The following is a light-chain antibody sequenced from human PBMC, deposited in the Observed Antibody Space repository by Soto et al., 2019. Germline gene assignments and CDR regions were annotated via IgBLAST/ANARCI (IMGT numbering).Light chain of an antibody. V-gene: IGKV1-17*01. CDR2: AAS. CDR3: LQHNTYPYT. CDR1: QGISNL. Sequence: DIRMTQSPSSLSASVGDRVTITCRASQGISNLLGWFQHKPGKAPKRLIYAASSLQGGVPSRFSGSGSGTEFTLTITGLQPEDFADYYCLQHNTYPYTFGQGTKLESK. J-gene: IGKJ2*01.